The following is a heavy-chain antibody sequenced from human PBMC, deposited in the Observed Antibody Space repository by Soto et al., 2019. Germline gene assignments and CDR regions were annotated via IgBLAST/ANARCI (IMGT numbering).Heavy chain of an antibody. J-gene: IGHJ4*02. CDR1: GFTFSGSA. CDR2: IRSKANSYAT. D-gene: IGHD6-19*01. V-gene: IGHV3-73*01. CDR3: TRHTPVAGTSYYFDY. Sequence: GGSLRLSCAASGFTFSGSAMHWVRQASGKGLEWVGRIRSKANSYATAYAASVKGRFTISRDDSKNTAYLQMNSLKTEDTAVYYCTRHTPVAGTSYYFDYWGQGTLVTVYS.